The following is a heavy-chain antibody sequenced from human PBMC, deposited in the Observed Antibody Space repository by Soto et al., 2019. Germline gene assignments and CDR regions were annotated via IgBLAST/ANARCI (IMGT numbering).Heavy chain of an antibody. V-gene: IGHV4-30-2*01. Sequence: SETLSLTCAVSGGSISSGGYSWSWIRQPPGKGLEWIGYIYHSGSTYYNPSLKSRVTISVDRSKNQFSLKLSSVTAADTAVFYWGRVRFGSSRTGGPGWFDPGGQEPRVTVP. D-gene: IGHD2-2*01. CDR1: GGSISSGGYS. CDR3: GRVRFGSSRTGGPGWFDP. CDR2: IYHSGST. J-gene: IGHJ5*02.